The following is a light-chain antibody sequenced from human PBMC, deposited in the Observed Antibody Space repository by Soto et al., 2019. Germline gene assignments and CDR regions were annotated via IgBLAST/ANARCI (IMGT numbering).Light chain of an antibody. J-gene: IGKJ5*01. CDR2: GAS. CDR3: QQYTGPPST. V-gene: IGKV3-20*01. CDR1: QTVSSNY. Sequence: EIILTQSPDTLSLSPGERATLSCRASQTVSSNYLAWCQQRPGQAPRLLTYGASKRAACIPDRFSGSGSGTDFTLTITRLEPEVSAVYVWQQYTGPPSTFGQGTRLEIK.